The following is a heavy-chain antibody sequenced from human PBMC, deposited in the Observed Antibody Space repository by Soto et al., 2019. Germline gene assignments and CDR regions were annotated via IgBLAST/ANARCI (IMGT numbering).Heavy chain of an antibody. Sequence: ASVKVSCKASGYTFTSYGISWVRQAPGQGLEWMGWISAYNGNTNYAQKLQGRVTMTTDTSTSTAYMELRSLRSDDTAVYYCATTPLGARWFDPWGQGTLVTVSS. J-gene: IGHJ5*02. CDR1: GYTFTSYG. V-gene: IGHV1-18*01. CDR3: ATTPLGARWFDP. CDR2: ISAYNGNT.